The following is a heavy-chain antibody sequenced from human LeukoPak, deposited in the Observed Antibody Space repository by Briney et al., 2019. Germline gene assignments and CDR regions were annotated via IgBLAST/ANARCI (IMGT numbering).Heavy chain of an antibody. CDR3: ARGFALGAIRFLEWLLPHDAFDI. D-gene: IGHD3-3*01. CDR2: INHSGST. J-gene: IGHJ3*02. Sequence: KPSETLSLTCAVYGGSFSGYYWSWIRQPPGKGLEWIGEINHSGSTNYNPSLKSRVTMSVDTSKNQFSLKLSSVTAADTAEYYCARGFALGAIRFLEWLLPHDAFDIWGQGTMVTVSS. V-gene: IGHV4-34*01. CDR1: GGSFSGYY.